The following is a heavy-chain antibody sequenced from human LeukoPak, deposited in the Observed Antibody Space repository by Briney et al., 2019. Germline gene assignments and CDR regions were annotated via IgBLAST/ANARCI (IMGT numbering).Heavy chain of an antibody. Sequence: SETLSLTCSVSGGSISPYYWSWIRQPPGRGLEWIGYIFYSGITTYNPSLKSRVTISLDSSKNQFFLRLTSVTAADTAMYYCARAETLAAIYFDFWGQGSLVTVSS. CDR1: GGSISPYY. V-gene: IGHV4-59*01. D-gene: IGHD6-25*01. CDR3: ARAETLAAIYFDF. CDR2: IFYSGIT. J-gene: IGHJ4*02.